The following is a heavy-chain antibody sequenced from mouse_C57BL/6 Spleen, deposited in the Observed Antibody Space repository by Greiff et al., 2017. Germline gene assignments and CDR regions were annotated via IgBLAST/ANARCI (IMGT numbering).Heavy chain of an antibody. Sequence: EVQVVESGGGLVKPGGSLKLSCAASGFTFSDYGMHWVRQAPEKGLEWVAYISSGSSTIYYADTVKGRFTISRDNAKNTLFLQMTSLRSEDTAMYYCARRDGNYPYYYAMDYWGQGTSVTVSS. J-gene: IGHJ4*01. CDR3: ARRDGNYPYYYAMDY. CDR2: ISSGSSTI. CDR1: GFTFSDYG. D-gene: IGHD2-1*01. V-gene: IGHV5-17*01.